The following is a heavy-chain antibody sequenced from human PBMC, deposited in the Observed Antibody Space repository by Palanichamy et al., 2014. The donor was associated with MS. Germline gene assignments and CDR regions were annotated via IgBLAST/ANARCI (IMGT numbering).Heavy chain of an antibody. CDR3: ARVYGSRNFYYYFDS. D-gene: IGHD3-3*01. CDR2: TYHSGNT. Sequence: QVQLQESGPGLVKPSETLSLTCAVSGYSIISNYCWGWIRQPPGKGLEWIGYTYHSGNTYYNPSLKSRVIISADTSKNQFSLKLSSVTAADTAVYFCARVYGSRNFYYYFDSWGQGTLVTVSS. J-gene: IGHJ4*02. CDR1: GYSIISNYC. V-gene: IGHV4-38-2*01.